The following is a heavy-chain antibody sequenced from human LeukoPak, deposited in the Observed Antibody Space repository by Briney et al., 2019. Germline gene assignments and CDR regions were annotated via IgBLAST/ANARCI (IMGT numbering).Heavy chain of an antibody. CDR1: DGSISSYY. J-gene: IGHJ4*02. CDR2: IYYSGST. V-gene: IGHV4-59*01. CDR3: ARESSSGQYNFDY. D-gene: IGHD6-19*01. Sequence: SETLSLTCTVSDGSISSYYWSWIRQPPGKGLEWIGYIYYSGSTNYNPSLKSRVTISVDTSKNQFSLKLSSVTAADTAVYYCARESSSGQYNFDYWGQGTLVTVSS.